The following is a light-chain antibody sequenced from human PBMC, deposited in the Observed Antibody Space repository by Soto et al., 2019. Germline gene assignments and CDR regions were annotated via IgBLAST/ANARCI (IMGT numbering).Light chain of an antibody. Sequence: DMQMTLSPSTLSASVGDRVTITCRASQSISSWLAWYQQKPGKAPRLLIYKASTLESGVPSRCSGSGSGTDFTLTISSLQPDDFATYYCQQYSTYWTFGQGTKVDIK. V-gene: IGKV1-5*03. CDR2: KAS. J-gene: IGKJ1*01. CDR1: QSISSW. CDR3: QQYSTYWT.